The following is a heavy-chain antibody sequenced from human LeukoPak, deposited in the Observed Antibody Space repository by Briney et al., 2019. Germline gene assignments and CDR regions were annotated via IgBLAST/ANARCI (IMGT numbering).Heavy chain of an antibody. CDR2: MSGSDVST. Sequence: GGSLRLSCAASGFTFSSYWMSWVRQAPGKGLEWVSSMSGSDVSTYYAESVKGRFTISRDNSKNTLYLQMNSLRAEDTAVYYCAKDRRYCGGDCHPAYYYYYYMDVWGKGTTVTVSS. CDR1: GFTFSSYW. CDR3: AKDRRYCGGDCHPAYYYYYYMDV. J-gene: IGHJ6*03. V-gene: IGHV3-23*01. D-gene: IGHD2-21*02.